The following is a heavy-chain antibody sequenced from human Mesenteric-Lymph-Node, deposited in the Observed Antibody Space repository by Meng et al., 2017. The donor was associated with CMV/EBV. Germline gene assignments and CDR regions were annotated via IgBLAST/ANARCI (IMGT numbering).Heavy chain of an antibody. CDR1: GFIFSSYA. V-gene: IGHV3-48*04. CDR3: ARDSRTDAGWHFDL. Sequence: GESLKISCAASGFIFSSYAMSWVRQAPGKGLEWVSYISTGSSTIYYADSVKGRFTISRDNAKNSLYLQMSSLRAEDTAVYYCARDSRTDAGWHFDLWGRGTLVTVSS. CDR2: ISTGSSTI. J-gene: IGHJ2*01.